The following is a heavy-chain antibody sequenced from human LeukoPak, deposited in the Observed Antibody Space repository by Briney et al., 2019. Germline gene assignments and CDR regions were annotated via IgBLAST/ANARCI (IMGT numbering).Heavy chain of an antibody. Sequence: SETLSLICAVSADSFSSHYWTWIRQSPGKGLEWIGYISYIGSTNYNPSLKSRVTISIDTSKNQFSLKLRSVTAADTAVYYCARDLVTVTKGFDIWGQGTMVSVSS. CDR2: ISYIGST. D-gene: IGHD4-17*01. CDR1: ADSFSSHY. V-gene: IGHV4-59*11. J-gene: IGHJ3*02. CDR3: ARDLVTVTKGFDI.